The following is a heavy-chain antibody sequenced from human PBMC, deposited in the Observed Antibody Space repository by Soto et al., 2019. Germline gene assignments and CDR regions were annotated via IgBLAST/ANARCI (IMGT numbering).Heavy chain of an antibody. D-gene: IGHD6-19*01. CDR1: GYTFTGYY. V-gene: IGHV1-2*04. Sequence: ASVKVSCKASGYTFTGYYMHWVRQAPGQGLEWMGWINPNSGGTNYAQKFQGWVTMTRDTSISTAYMELSRLSSDDTAVYYCARDMGSGSYDAFDISGQGTMVTVSS. CDR3: ARDMGSGSYDAFDI. CDR2: INPNSGGT. J-gene: IGHJ3*02.